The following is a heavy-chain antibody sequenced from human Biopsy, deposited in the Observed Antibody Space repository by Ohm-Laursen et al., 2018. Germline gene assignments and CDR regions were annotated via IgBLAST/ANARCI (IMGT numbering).Heavy chain of an antibody. J-gene: IGHJ4*02. CDR3: ARDALGGGSYRFFY. CDR2: IYYTGHT. D-gene: IGHD1-26*01. V-gene: IGHV4-59*01. Sequence: SETLSLTCTVSGGSISGYYWNWIRQSPGKGLEWIGFIYYTGHTNYNPSLKSRATISVDTSKNQFSLKVISVTAADTAVYYCARDALGGGSYRFFYWGQGSLVTVSS. CDR1: GGSISGYY.